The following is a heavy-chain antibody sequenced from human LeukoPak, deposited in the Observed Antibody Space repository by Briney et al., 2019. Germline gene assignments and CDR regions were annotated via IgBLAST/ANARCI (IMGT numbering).Heavy chain of an antibody. V-gene: IGHV3-48*04. CDR3: AELGITMIGGV. Sequence: GGSLRLSCAASGFAFNTYSMNWVRQAPGKGLEWVSYISSSGSTIYYADSVKGRFTISRDNAKNSLYLQMNSLRAEDTAVYYCAELGITMIGGVWGKGTTVTISS. D-gene: IGHD3-10*02. J-gene: IGHJ6*04. CDR1: GFAFNTYS. CDR2: ISSSGSTI.